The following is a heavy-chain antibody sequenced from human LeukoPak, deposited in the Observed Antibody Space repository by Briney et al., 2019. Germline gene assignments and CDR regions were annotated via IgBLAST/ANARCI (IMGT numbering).Heavy chain of an antibody. V-gene: IGHV1-46*01. CDR3: ARATQSWFDP. CDR2: IIPSGGSA. CDR1: GYTFTSYY. J-gene: IGHJ5*02. Sequence: ASVKVSCKASGYTFTSYYLHWVRQAPGQGLEWIGIIIPSGGSASYAQKFQGRVTMTRDTATSTVYLELSSRRSGDTAVYYCARATQSWFDPWGQGTLVTVSS.